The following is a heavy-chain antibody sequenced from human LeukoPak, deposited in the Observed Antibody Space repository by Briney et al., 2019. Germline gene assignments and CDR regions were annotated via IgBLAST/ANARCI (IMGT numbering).Heavy chain of an antibody. CDR1: GLSVRSNY. V-gene: IGHV3-53*01. D-gene: IGHD7-27*01. J-gene: IGHJ4*02. CDR2: IHTGGSA. Sequence: GGSLRLSCAASGLSVRSNYLTWVRQAPGKGLEWVSVIHTGGSAYYADSVKGRFIISRDNSKNTLYLQINNLRAEDTAVYYCAKDGGLWVSAHWGDSWGRGTLVTVSS. CDR3: AKDGGLWVSAHWGDS.